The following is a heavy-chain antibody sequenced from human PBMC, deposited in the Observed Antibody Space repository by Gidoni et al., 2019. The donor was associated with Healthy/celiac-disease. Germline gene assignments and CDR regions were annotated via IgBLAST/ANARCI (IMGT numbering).Heavy chain of an antibody. CDR1: GFTFSSNY. D-gene: IGHD1-26*01. V-gene: IGHV3-66*01. CDR3: ARGKWEPPDY. CDR2: ICSGGST. J-gene: IGHJ4*02. Sequence: EVQLVESGGSLVQPGGSLRLSCPASGFTFSSNYMSGVRQAPWKGLEWGSVICSGGSTYYADSVKGRFTISRDNSKNTLYLQMNSLRAEDTAVYYCARGKWEPPDYWGQGTLVTVSS.